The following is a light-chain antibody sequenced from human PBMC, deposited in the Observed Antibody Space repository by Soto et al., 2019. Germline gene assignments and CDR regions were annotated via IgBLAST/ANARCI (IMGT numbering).Light chain of an antibody. V-gene: IGLV7-46*01. CDR3: LLSYSGAAV. Sequence: QAVVTQEPSLTVSPGGTVTLTCGSSTGAVTSSHYPYWFQQKPGQAPRTLIYDTSDKHSWTPARFSGSLLGGKAALTLSGAQPEDEADSYCLLSYSGAAVFGGGTQLTVL. CDR2: DTS. J-gene: IGLJ7*01. CDR1: TGAVTSSHY.